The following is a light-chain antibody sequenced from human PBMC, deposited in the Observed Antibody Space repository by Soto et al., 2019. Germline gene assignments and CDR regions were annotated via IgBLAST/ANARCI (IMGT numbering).Light chain of an antibody. CDR3: QQYDNLPT. CDR2: DAS. Sequence: DIPMPPSPSSLSASVGDRVTITCQASQDISNYLNWYQQKPGKAPKLLIYDASNLETGVPSRFSGSGSGTDFTFTISSLQPEDIETYYCQQYDNLPTFGGGTKVEIK. J-gene: IGKJ4*01. CDR1: QDISNY. V-gene: IGKV1-33*01.